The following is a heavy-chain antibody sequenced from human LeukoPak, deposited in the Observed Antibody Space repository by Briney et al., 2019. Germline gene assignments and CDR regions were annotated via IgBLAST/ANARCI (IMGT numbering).Heavy chain of an antibody. CDR3: ARDAGRSTFGGVIVPPYFDY. D-gene: IGHD3-16*02. Sequence: ASVKVFCNASGGTFSSYTISWVRQAPGQGLEWMGRIIPILGIANYAQKFQGRVTITADKSTSTAYMELSSLRSEDTAVYYCARDAGRSTFGGVIVPPYFDYWGQGTLVTVSS. V-gene: IGHV1-69*04. CDR1: GGTFSSYT. J-gene: IGHJ4*02. CDR2: IIPILGIA.